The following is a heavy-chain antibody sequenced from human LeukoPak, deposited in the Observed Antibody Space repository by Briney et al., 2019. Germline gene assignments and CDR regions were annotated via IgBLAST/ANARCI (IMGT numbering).Heavy chain of an antibody. D-gene: IGHD3-9*01. Sequence: KASETLSLTCTVSGGSISSYYWSWIRQHPGKGLEWIGYIYYSGSTHYNPSLKSRVTISVDTSKNQFSLKLSSVTAADTAVYYCARDMTDWWFDPWGQGTLVTVSS. V-gene: IGHV4-59*06. J-gene: IGHJ5*02. CDR2: IYYSGST. CDR3: ARDMTDWWFDP. CDR1: GGSISSYY.